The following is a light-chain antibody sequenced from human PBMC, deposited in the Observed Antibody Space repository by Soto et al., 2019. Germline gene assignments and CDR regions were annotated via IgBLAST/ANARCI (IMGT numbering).Light chain of an antibody. CDR1: SSGVGSYNL. CDR2: EGT. CDR3: SSYAGRLV. Sequence: QSALTQPASVSGSPGQSITISCTGTSSGVGSYNLVYWYQQHPGKAPKLMIYEGTNRPSGVSNRFSGSKSGNTASLTISGLQAEDEAHYYCSSYAGRLVFVGGTKLTVL. V-gene: IGLV2-23*01. J-gene: IGLJ2*01.